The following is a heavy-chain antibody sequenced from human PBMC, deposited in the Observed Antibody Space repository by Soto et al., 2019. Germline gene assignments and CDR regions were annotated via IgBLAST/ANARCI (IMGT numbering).Heavy chain of an antibody. CDR3: ARDRRGFCDY. Sequence: ACTASGYTLTSYGISWVRQAPRQGLEWIGYIYYSGSTNYNPSLKSRVTISVDTSKNQFSLKLSSVTAADTAVYYCARDRRGFCDYWAQGTLVTV. CDR1: GYTLTSYG. CDR2: IYYSGST. J-gene: IGHJ4*02. D-gene: IGHD2-15*01. V-gene: IGHV4-59*01.